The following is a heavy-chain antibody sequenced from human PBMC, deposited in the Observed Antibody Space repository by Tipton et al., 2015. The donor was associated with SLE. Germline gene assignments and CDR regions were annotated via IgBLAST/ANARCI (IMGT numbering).Heavy chain of an antibody. J-gene: IGHJ3*02. D-gene: IGHD3-10*01. CDR1: GDSISSGIYY. Sequence: TLSLTCTVSGDSISSGIYYWSWIRQPAGEGLEWIGHIYTSGSTHYSPSLESRVTMSVDTSKNQFALELTSVTAADTAVYYCAKEGGSESHDGFDIWGQGTMVTVSS. V-gene: IGHV4-61*09. CDR3: AKEGGSESHDGFDI. CDR2: IYTSGST.